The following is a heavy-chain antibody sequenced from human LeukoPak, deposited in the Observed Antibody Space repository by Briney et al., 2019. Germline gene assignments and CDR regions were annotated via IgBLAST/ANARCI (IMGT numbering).Heavy chain of an antibody. D-gene: IGHD3-22*01. CDR1: GFTFSSYA. CDR2: ISGSGGST. CDR3: AKRNYYDSSGYFDY. J-gene: IGHJ4*02. V-gene: IGHV3-23*01. Sequence: TGGSLRLSCAASGFTFSSYAMSWVRQAPGKGLEWVSAISGSGGSTYYADSAKGRFTISRDNSKNTLYLQMNSLRAEDTAVYYCAKRNYYDSSGYFDYWGQGTLVTVSS.